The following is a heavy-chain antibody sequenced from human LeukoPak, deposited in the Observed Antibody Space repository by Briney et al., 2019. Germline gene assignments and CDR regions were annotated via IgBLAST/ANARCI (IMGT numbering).Heavy chain of an antibody. J-gene: IGHJ4*02. V-gene: IGHV3-48*03. CDR3: ARSLPPYSSRWPPDY. Sequence: PGGSLRLSCAASGFTFSSYDMNWVRQAPGKGLEWVSYISVSGGTIYYADSVKGRFTISRDNANNSLYLQGNSLRVEDTAVYYCARSLPPYSSRWPPDYWGQGTLVTASS. CDR2: ISVSGGTI. CDR1: GFTFSSYD. D-gene: IGHD6-13*01.